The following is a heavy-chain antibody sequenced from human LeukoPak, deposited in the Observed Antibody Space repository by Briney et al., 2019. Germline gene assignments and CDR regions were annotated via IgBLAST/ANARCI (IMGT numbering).Heavy chain of an antibody. V-gene: IGHV1-69*05. D-gene: IGHD3-22*01. Sequence: ASVKVSCKASGGTFSSYAISWVRQAPGQGLEWMGGIIPIFGTANYAQKFQGRVTITTDESTSTAYMELNSLRSEDTAVYYCAVIYDSSGYDYWGQGTLVTVSS. J-gene: IGHJ4*02. CDR1: GGTFSSYA. CDR3: AVIYDSSGYDY. CDR2: IIPIFGTA.